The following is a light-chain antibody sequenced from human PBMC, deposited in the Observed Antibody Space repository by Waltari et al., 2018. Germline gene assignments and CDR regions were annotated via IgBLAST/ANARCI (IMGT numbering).Light chain of an antibody. CDR2: GAS. Sequence: VLTQSPGTLSLSPGARVALSCRASQSLTKRYLAWYQQKPGPAPRLLIYGASSRAAGIPDRFSGSGSGTDFTLTISRLEPEDFAVYYCQQYGSSILYTFGQGTKLEIK. CDR3: QQYGSSILYT. CDR1: QSLTKRY. V-gene: IGKV3-20*01. J-gene: IGKJ2*01.